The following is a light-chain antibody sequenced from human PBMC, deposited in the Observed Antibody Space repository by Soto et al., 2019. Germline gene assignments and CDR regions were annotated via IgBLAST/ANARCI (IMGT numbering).Light chain of an antibody. CDR3: CSYAGSYRKI. CDR2: DVS. Sequence: QSALTQPRSVSGSPGQSVTISCTGTSGDIGGYNYVSWYQQYSGKAPKLLIYDVSERPSGVPDRFSGSKSGNTASLTISGLQAEDEADYYCCSYAGSYRKIFGGGTKLTVL. CDR1: SGDIGGYNY. V-gene: IGLV2-11*01. J-gene: IGLJ2*01.